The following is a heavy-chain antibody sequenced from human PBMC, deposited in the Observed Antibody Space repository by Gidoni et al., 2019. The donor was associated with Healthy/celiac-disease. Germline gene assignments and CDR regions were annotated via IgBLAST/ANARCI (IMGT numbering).Heavy chain of an antibody. V-gene: IGHV3-53*01. J-gene: IGHJ4*02. D-gene: IGHD4-17*01. CDR2: IYSGGST. Sequence: EVQLVESGGGLIQPGGSLRLSCAASGFTVSSNYMSWVRQAPGKGLEWVSLIYSGGSTYYADSVKGRFTISRDNSKNTLFLQMNSLRAEDTAVYYCARWGASDYGDALDYWGQGTLVTVSS. CDR3: ARWGASDYGDALDY. CDR1: GFTVSSNY.